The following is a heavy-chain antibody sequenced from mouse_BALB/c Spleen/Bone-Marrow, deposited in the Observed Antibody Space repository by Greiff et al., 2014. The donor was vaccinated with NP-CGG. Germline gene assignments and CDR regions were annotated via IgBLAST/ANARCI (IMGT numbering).Heavy chain of an antibody. V-gene: IGHV5-9-3*01. D-gene: IGHD1-1*01. CDR3: ARQGDYGSKTAWFAY. J-gene: IGHJ3*01. Sequence: EVKLVESGGGLVKPGGSLKLSCAASGFTFSSYAMSWVRQTPEKRLEWVATISSGGTYTYYPDSVTGRFTISRDNAKNTLYLQMSSLRSEDTAMYYCARQGDYGSKTAWFAYWGQGTLVTVSA. CDR1: GFTFSSYA. CDR2: ISSGGTYT.